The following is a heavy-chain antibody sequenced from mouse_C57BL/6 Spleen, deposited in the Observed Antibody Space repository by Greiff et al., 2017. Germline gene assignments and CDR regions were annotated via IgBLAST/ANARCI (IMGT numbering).Heavy chain of an antibody. D-gene: IGHD2-5*01. J-gene: IGHJ4*01. CDR3: ARHSKEFYYAMDY. CDR2: IYPRSGNT. CDR1: GYTFTSYG. Sequence: QVQLQQSGAELARPGASVKLSCKASGYTFTSYGISWVKQRTGQGLEWIGEIYPRSGNTYYNEKFKGKATLTADKSSSTAYMELRSLTSEDSAVYFCARHSKEFYYAMDYWGQGTSVTVSS. V-gene: IGHV1-81*01.